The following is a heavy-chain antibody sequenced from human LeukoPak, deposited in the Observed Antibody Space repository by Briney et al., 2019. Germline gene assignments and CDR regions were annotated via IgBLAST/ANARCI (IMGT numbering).Heavy chain of an antibody. V-gene: IGHV4-4*07. CDR1: GGSISSYY. D-gene: IGHD6-13*01. CDR3: AREEAAAGTLYYYYGMDV. CDR2: IYTSGST. Sequence: SETLSLTCTVSGGSISSYYWSWIRQPAGKGLEWIGRIYTSGSTNYNPSLKSRVTMSVDTSKNQFSLKLSFVTAADTAVYYCAREEAAAGTLYYYYGMDVWGQGTTVTVSS. J-gene: IGHJ6*02.